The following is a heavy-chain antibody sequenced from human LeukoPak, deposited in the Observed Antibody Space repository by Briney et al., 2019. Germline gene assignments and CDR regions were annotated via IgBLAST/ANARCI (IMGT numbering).Heavy chain of an antibody. Sequence: GESLKISCKGSGYSFTSYWIGWVRQMPGKGLEWMGIIYPGDSDTRYSPSFQGQVTISADKSISTAYLQWSSLKASDTAMYYCASRNYDVWSGSGYYYYYMDVWGKGTTVTVSS. CDR1: GYSFTSYW. CDR2: IYPGDSDT. V-gene: IGHV5-51*01. J-gene: IGHJ6*03. D-gene: IGHD3-3*01. CDR3: ASRNYDVWSGSGYYYYYMDV.